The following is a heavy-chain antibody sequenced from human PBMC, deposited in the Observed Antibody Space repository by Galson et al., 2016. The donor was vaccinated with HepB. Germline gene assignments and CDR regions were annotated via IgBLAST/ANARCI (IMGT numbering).Heavy chain of an antibody. CDR1: GLTFCSSA. Sequence: SLRLSCAASGLTFCSSAMTWVRQASGKGLEWVATVSGVGGQRSHADSVKGRFTISRDNSKNSLFLQMNSLRAEDTALYYCVKGGHYSHFDFWGQGTLVTVSS. CDR3: VKGGHYSHFDF. D-gene: IGHD3-3*01. V-gene: IGHV3-23*01. J-gene: IGHJ4*02. CDR2: VSGVGGQR.